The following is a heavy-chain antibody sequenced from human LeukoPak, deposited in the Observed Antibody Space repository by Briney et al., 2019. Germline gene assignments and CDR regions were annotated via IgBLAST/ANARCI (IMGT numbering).Heavy chain of an antibody. CDR2: ISYDGSNK. CDR1: GFTFSSYG. D-gene: IGHD6-19*01. Sequence: PGGSLRLSCAASGFTFSSYGMHWVRQAPGKGLEWEAVISYDGSNKYYADSVKGRFTISRDNSKNTLYLQMNSLRAEDTAVYYCAKDPSPRIAVAGTDNWFDPWGQGTLVTVSS. CDR3: AKDPSPRIAVAGTDNWFDP. V-gene: IGHV3-30*18. J-gene: IGHJ5*02.